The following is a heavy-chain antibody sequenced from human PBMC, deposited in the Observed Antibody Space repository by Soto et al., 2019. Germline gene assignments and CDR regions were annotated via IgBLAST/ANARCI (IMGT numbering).Heavy chain of an antibody. CDR3: ARGLGKMATIRVYYYYYYMDV. CDR2: IYYSGST. Sequence: PSETLSLTCTVSGGSISSGGYFWSWIRQHPGKGLEWIGYIYYSGSTHYNPSLKSRVTISVDRSKNQFSLKLSSVTAADTAVYYCARGLGKMATIRVYYYYYYMDVWGKGTTVTVSS. J-gene: IGHJ6*03. CDR1: GGSISSGGYF. V-gene: IGHV4-31*03. D-gene: IGHD5-12*01.